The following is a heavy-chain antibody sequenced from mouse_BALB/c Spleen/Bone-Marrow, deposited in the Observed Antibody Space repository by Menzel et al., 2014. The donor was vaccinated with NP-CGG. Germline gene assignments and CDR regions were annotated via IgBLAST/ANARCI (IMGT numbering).Heavy chain of an antibody. J-gene: IGHJ4*01. D-gene: IGHD1-1*01. CDR2: IYPEDGDT. CDR3: ARWITTVVAPYVMDY. Sequence: QVQLQQSGAELVRPGSSVKISCKASGYAFSSYWMNWVKQRPGQGLEWIGQIYPEDGDTNYNGKFKGKATLTADKSSSTAYMQLSSLTSEDSAVYFCARWITTVVAPYVMDYWGQGTSVTVSS. V-gene: IGHV1-80*01. CDR1: GYAFSSYW.